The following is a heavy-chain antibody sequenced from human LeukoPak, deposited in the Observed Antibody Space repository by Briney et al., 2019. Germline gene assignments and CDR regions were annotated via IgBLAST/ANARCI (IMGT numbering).Heavy chain of an antibody. V-gene: IGHV1-2*02. CDR3: ARDHGDDAFDI. J-gene: IGHJ3*02. CDR1: GYXFTNYY. Sequence: ASVKVSCKASGYXFTNYYIHWVRQAPGQGLEWMGWINSNRGGTNYAQKFQGRVTMTRDTSISTAYMELRSVRSDDTAVYYCARDHGDDAFDIWGPGIMVTVSS. D-gene: IGHD3-3*01. CDR2: INSNRGGT.